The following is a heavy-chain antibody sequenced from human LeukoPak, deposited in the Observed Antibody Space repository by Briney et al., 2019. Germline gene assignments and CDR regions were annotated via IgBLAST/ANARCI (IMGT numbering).Heavy chain of an antibody. V-gene: IGHV4-59*01. D-gene: IGHD3-10*01. J-gene: IGHJ4*02. Sequence: SETLSLTCTVSGGSISSYYWSWIRQPPGKGLEWIGYIYYSGSTNYKPSLKSRVTISVDTSKNQSSLKLSSVTAADTAVYYCARSGLLWFGESPFDYWGQGTLVTVSS. CDR2: IYYSGST. CDR1: GGSISSYY. CDR3: ARSGLLWFGESPFDY.